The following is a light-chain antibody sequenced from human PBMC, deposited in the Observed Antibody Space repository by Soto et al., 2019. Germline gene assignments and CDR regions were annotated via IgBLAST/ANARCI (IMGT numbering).Light chain of an antibody. Sequence: EIVLTQSPATLSLSPGERATLSCRASQSVSSYLAWYQQKPGQAPRLLIYDASNTATGIPARFSGSGSGTDFTLTISSLEPEDFAVYYCQQRSNGPRTFGQGTKLEIK. V-gene: IGKV3-11*01. CDR2: DAS. CDR1: QSVSSY. CDR3: QQRSNGPRT. J-gene: IGKJ2*01.